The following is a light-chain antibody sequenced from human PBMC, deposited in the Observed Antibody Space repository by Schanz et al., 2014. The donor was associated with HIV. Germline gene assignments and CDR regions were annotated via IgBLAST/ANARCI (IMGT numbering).Light chain of an antibody. CDR3: CSFTSSNTLL. V-gene: IGLV2-14*03. J-gene: IGLJ2*01. CDR1: SRDVGGHNY. CDR2: DVN. Sequence: QSALTQPASVSGSPGQSITIYCSGTSRDVGGHNYVSWYQQYPGKVPKLIIYDVNNRPSGISDRFSASKSGNTASLTISGLHAEDEADYYCCSFTSSNTLLFGGGTKLAVL.